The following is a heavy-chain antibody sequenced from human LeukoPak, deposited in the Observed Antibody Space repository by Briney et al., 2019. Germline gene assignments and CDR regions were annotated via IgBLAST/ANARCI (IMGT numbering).Heavy chain of an antibody. CDR3: ARKSITMVRGASRSALDY. Sequence: GGSLRLSCAASGFTFSSYSMNWVRQAPGKGLEWVSYISSSSSTIYYADSVKGRFTISRDNSKNTLYLQMNSLRAEDTAVYYCARKSITMVRGASRSALDYWGQGTLVTVSS. CDR1: GFTFSSYS. CDR2: ISSSSSTI. J-gene: IGHJ4*02. V-gene: IGHV3-48*01. D-gene: IGHD3-10*01.